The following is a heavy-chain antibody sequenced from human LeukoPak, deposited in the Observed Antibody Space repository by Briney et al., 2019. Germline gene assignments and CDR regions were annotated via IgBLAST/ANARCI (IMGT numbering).Heavy chain of an antibody. CDR1: GGSISSSSYY. CDR3: ARDKAGSFDI. Sequence: PSETLSLTCTVSGGSISSSSYYWGWIRQPPGKGLEWIGSVYYTGASYYNPSLKSRVTISIDTSKKHFSLKLTSVTAADTAVYYCARDKAGSFDIWGQGTMVTVSS. J-gene: IGHJ3*02. V-gene: IGHV4-39*07. CDR2: VYYTGAS. D-gene: IGHD3-10*01.